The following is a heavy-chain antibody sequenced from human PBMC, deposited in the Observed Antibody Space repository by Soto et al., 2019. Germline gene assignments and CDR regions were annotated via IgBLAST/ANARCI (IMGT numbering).Heavy chain of an antibody. J-gene: IGHJ6*03. Sequence: QVQLQQWGAGLLKPSETLSLTCAVYGGSFSGYYWSWIRQPPGKGLEWIGEINRSGSTNYNPSLKRRVTISVDTSKNQFSLKLSSGTAADTAVYYCATSGDFWSGYPVNFYYYYMDVWGKGTTVTVSS. D-gene: IGHD3-3*01. CDR1: GGSFSGYY. CDR2: INRSGST. CDR3: ATSGDFWSGYPVNFYYYYMDV. V-gene: IGHV4-34*01.